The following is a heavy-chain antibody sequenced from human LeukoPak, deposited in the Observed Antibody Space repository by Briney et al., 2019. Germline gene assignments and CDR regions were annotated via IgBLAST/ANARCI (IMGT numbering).Heavy chain of an antibody. V-gene: IGHV3-23*01. CDR3: AKDRSIAAGDDAFDI. J-gene: IGHJ3*02. CDR2: ICGSGISK. Sequence: GGSLRLSCTASGFTFSSYAMNWVRQAPGKGLEWVSRICGSGISKYYADSVKGRFTFSRDNSKNTLYLQMNSLRAEDTAVYYCAKDRSIAAGDDAFDIWGQGTMVTVSS. CDR1: GFTFSSYA. D-gene: IGHD6-13*01.